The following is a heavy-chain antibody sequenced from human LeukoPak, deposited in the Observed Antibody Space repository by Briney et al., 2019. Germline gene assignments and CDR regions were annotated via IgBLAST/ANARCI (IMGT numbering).Heavy chain of an antibody. V-gene: IGHV4-59*08. CDR3: ASGQVRGVMGAFDI. Sequence: SETLSLTCTVSGGSISSYYWSWIRQPPGKGLEWIGYIYYSGSTNYNPSLKSRVTISVDTSKNQFSLKLSSVTAADTAVYYCASGQVRGVMGAFDIWGQGTMVTVSS. CDR1: GGSISSYY. J-gene: IGHJ3*02. CDR2: IYYSGST. D-gene: IGHD3-10*01.